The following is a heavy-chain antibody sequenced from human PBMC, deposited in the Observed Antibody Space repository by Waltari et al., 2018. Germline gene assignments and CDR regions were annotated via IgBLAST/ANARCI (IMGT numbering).Heavy chain of an antibody. J-gene: IGHJ4*02. D-gene: IGHD2-8*02. Sequence: EVLLVESGGGLVRPGGSLRLSCTAFGFTFSASGMTWVRQAPGKGVEWVSTISYKSDEYYGGSVKGRFSISRDNAKNSVYLQMNALRAEDTGVYYCTRDGRAWSRDYWGQGTLVTVSS. CDR1: GFTFSASG. CDR3: TRDGRAWSRDY. V-gene: IGHV3-21*01. CDR2: ISYKSDE.